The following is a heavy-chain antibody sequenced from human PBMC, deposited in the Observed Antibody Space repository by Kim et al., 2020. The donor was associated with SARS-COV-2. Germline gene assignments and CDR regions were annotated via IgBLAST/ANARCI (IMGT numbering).Heavy chain of an antibody. Sequence: YAESMKGRFTSSRDDTKSIAYLQMNSLKTEDTAVYYWRGIFGVAQYGMDVWGQGTTVTVSS. CDR3: RGIFGVAQYGMDV. D-gene: IGHD3-3*01. V-gene: IGHV3-49*02. J-gene: IGHJ6*02.